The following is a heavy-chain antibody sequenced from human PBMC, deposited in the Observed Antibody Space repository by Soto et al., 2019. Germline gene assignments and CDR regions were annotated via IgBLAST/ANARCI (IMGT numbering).Heavy chain of an antibody. Sequence: QVQLVQSGAEVKKPGSSVKVSCKASGGTFSSYAISWVRQAPGQGLEWMGGIIPIFGTANYAQKFQGRVTITAAESTSAAYQELRSQRSEDTAVYYCAGDVVVVAAKYIQDYYGMDVWGQGTTVTVSS. J-gene: IGHJ6*02. CDR1: GGTFSSYA. CDR3: AGDVVVVAAKYIQDYYGMDV. CDR2: IIPIFGTA. V-gene: IGHV1-69*01. D-gene: IGHD2-15*01.